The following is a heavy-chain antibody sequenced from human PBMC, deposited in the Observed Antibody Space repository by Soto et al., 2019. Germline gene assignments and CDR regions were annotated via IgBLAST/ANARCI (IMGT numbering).Heavy chain of an antibody. CDR3: ARGETGLDH. Sequence: GGSLRLSCAASGFTFSSYGMHWVRQVPGKGLEWVAGISYDGSNKYYAESVKGRFTVCRDNSKNSLNLKMHSRRAEDSDEYHYARGETGLDHWGQGTLVTVSA. CDR1: GFTFSSYG. J-gene: IGHJ4*02. D-gene: IGHD1-1*01. V-gene: IGHV3-30*03. CDR2: ISYDGSNK.